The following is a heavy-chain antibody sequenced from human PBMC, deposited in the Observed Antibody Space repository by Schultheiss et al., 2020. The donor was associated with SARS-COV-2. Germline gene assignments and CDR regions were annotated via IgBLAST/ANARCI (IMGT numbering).Heavy chain of an antibody. Sequence: SETLSLTCTVSGGSISSGGYYWSWIRQHPGKGLEWIGYIYYSGSTYYNPSLKSRVIISIDTSKNQFSLKLSSVTAADTAVYYCVRGGPAPLAYWGQGTLVTVSS. CDR1: GGSISSGGYY. J-gene: IGHJ4*02. D-gene: IGHD2-2*01. CDR3: VRGGPAPLAY. CDR2: IYYSGST. V-gene: IGHV4-31*03.